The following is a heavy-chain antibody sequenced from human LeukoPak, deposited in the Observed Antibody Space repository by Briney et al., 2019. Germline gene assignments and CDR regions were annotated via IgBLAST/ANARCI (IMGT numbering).Heavy chain of an antibody. D-gene: IGHD3-22*01. V-gene: IGHV3-48*01. Sequence: GGSLRLSCVASGFSFSTYDMNWVRQAPGKGLEWVSYLSSTGGTRYYANSVKGRFTISRDDAKNSLYLQISSLRAEDTAVYYCAREGPNSSGLDYWGQGTLVTVSS. CDR1: GFSFSTYD. J-gene: IGHJ4*02. CDR3: AREGPNSSGLDY. CDR2: LSSTGGTR.